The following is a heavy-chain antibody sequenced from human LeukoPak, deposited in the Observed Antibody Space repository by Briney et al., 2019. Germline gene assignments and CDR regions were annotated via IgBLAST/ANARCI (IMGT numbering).Heavy chain of an antibody. D-gene: IGHD6-6*01. J-gene: IGHJ6*03. CDR1: GYTLTELS. CDR3: ATGSVGIAARPGYYYYYMDV. V-gene: IGHV1-24*01. Sequence: ASVKVSCKVSGYTLTELSMHWVRQAPGKGLEWMGGFDPEDGETIYAQKFQGRVTMTEDTSTDTAYMELSSLRSEDTAVYYCATGSVGIAARPGYYYYYMDVWGKGTTVTVSS. CDR2: FDPEDGET.